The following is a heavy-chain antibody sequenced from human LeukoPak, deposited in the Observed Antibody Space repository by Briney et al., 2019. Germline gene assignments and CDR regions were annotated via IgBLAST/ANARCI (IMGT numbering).Heavy chain of an antibody. J-gene: IGHJ4*02. D-gene: IGHD4-17*01. CDR2: IYYSGST. CDR1: GGSISSYY. Sequence: SETLSLTCTVSGGSISSYYWSWLRQPPGKGLEWIGYIYYSGSTNYNPSLKSRVTISVDTSKNQFSLKLSSVTAADTAVYYCARSYGDYEGGFDYWGQGTLVTVSS. V-gene: IGHV4-59*01. CDR3: ARSYGDYEGGFDY.